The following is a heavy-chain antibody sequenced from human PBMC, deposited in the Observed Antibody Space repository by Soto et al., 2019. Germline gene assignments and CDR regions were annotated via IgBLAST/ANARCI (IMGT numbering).Heavy chain of an antibody. D-gene: IGHD3-22*01. CDR1: GGSISSGGYS. CDR3: ARVSSGYYPWFDP. Sequence: SETLSLTCAASGGSISSGGYSWSWLRQPPGKGLEWIGYIHPSGSTYYNPSLKSRLTISVDRSKNQFSLKLFSVTAADTAVYYCARVSSGYYPWFDPWGPGXLVTVYS. CDR2: IHPSGST. J-gene: IGHJ5*02. V-gene: IGHV4-30-2*01.